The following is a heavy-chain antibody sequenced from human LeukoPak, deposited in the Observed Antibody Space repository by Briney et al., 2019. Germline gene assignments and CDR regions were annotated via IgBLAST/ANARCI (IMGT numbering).Heavy chain of an antibody. J-gene: IGHJ4*02. D-gene: IGHD3-22*01. CDR2: ISSNGGST. CDR1: GFTFSSYA. V-gene: IGHV3-64*01. CDR3: ARSYYYDSSGRDYYFDY. Sequence: GSLRLSCXASGFTFSSYAMHWVRQAPGEGLEYVSAISSNGGSTYYANSVKGRFTISRDNSKNTLYLQMGSLRAEDMAVYYCARSYYYDSSGRDYYFDYWGPGTLVTVSS.